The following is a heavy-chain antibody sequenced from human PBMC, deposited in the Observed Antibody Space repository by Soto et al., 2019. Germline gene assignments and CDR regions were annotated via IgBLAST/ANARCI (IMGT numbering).Heavy chain of an antibody. CDR3: KWDLEASDP. V-gene: IGHV3-7*03. CDR1: GFTFSSYW. CDR2: IKQDGSEK. J-gene: IGHJ5*02. D-gene: IGHD1-26*01. Sequence: AGGSLRLSCAASGFTFSSYWMSWVRQAPGKGLEWVANIKQDGSEKYYVDSVKGRFTISRDNAKNSLYLQMNSLKTEDTAVYYCKWDLEASDPWGQGTLVTVSS.